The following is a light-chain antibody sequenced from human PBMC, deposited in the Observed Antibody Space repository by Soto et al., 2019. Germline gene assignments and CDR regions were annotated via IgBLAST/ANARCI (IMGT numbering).Light chain of an antibody. Sequence: DIQMTQFPSTLSASIGDRVTITCRASQTVSSWLAWYQQKPGKAPKLLIYKASNLESGVPSRFSGSGPGTEFTLTISSLQPDDFATYYCQQYNPYSPYTFGQGTRLEIK. CDR2: KAS. CDR3: QQYNPYSPYT. CDR1: QTVSSW. V-gene: IGKV1-5*03. J-gene: IGKJ2*01.